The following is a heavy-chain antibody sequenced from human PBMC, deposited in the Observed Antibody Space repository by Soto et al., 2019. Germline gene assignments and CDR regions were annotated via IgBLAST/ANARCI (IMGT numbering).Heavy chain of an antibody. CDR1: GYTFTSYY. CDR3: ARVTIFRDMDV. Sequence: ASVKVSCKAAGYTFTSYYMHWVRQAPGQGLEWMGIINPSGGSTSYAQKFQGRVTMTRDTSTSTVYMELSSLRSEDTAVYYCARVTIFRDMDVWGKGTTVTVSS. D-gene: IGHD3-3*01. CDR2: INPSGGST. V-gene: IGHV1-46*03. J-gene: IGHJ6*03.